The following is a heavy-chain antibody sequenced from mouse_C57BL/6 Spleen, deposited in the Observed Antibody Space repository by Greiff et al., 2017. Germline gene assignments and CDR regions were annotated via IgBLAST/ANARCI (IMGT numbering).Heavy chain of an antibody. CDR1: GFTFSSYT. CDR2: VSGGGGNT. J-gene: IGHJ1*03. V-gene: IGHV5-9*01. D-gene: IGHD1-1*01. CDR3: ARHYYGSSYWYFDV. Sequence: EVMLVESGGGLVKPGGSLKLSCAASGFTFSSYTMSWVRQTPEKRLEWVATVSGGGGNTYYPDSVKGRVTISRDNAKNTLYLQMSSLSSEDTALYYCARHYYGSSYWYFDVWGTGTTVTVSS.